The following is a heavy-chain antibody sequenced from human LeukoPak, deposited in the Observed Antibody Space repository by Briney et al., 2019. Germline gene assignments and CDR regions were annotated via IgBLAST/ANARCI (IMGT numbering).Heavy chain of an antibody. Sequence: SVKVSCKASGGTFSSYAISWVRLAPGQGLEWMGGIIPIFGTANYAQKFQGRVTITADESTSTAYMELSSLRSEDTAVYYCARCKVDGSGYYYYYGMDVWGQGTTVTVSS. CDR3: ARCKVDGSGYYYYYGMDV. CDR1: GGTFSSYA. D-gene: IGHD3-10*01. V-gene: IGHV1-69*13. J-gene: IGHJ6*02. CDR2: IIPIFGTA.